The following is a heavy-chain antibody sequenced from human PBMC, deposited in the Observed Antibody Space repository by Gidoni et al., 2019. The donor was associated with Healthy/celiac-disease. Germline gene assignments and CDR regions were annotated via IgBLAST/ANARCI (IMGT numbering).Heavy chain of an antibody. Sequence: QVQLQESGPGLVKPSETLSLTCTVSGGSISSYYWSWIRQPPGKGLEWIGYIYDSGSTNYNPSLKSRVTISVDTSKNQFSLKLSSVTAADTAVYYCARLQPPAHYYYYGMDVWGQGTTVTVSS. J-gene: IGHJ6*02. CDR3: ARLQPPAHYYYYGMDV. V-gene: IGHV4-59*01. CDR1: GGSISSYY. CDR2: IYDSGST.